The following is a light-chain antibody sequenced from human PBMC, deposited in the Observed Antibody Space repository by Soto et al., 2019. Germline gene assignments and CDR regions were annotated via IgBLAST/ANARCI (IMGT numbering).Light chain of an antibody. CDR3: AAWDDSLNGRV. CDR1: SSNIGSNT. CDR2: TND. V-gene: IGLV1-44*01. Sequence: QSVVTQPPSASGTPGQRVTISCSGSSSNIGSNTVNWYQHLPGSAPKLLIYTNDQRPSGVPARFSGSKSGTSASLAISGLQSEDEADYYCAAWDDSLNGRVFGTGTKVTVL. J-gene: IGLJ1*01.